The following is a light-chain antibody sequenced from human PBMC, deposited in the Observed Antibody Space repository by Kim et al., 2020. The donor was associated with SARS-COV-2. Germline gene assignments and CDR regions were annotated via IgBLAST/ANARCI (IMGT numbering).Light chain of an antibody. CDR2: KAS. Sequence: ASIGDRVTITCRASQSIGSWLAWYQQKPGKAPNLLIQKASSLESGVPSRFSGSGSGTEFTLTISGLQPDDFASYYCQQYKNYPLVFGGGTKVDIK. V-gene: IGKV1-5*03. J-gene: IGKJ4*01. CDR1: QSIGSW. CDR3: QQYKNYPLV.